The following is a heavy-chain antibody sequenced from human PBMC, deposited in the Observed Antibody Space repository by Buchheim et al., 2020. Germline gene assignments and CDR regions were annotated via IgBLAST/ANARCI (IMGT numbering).Heavy chain of an antibody. Sequence: EVKLVDSGGGLVKPGGSLKISCAASGFTFKNAWMSWVRQAPGKGLEWVGRIKSKVDGETSDYAAPVQGRFSISRDDSKNVLILQMDSLKTEDTAVYYCATDPDSSSYYSFDYWGQG. D-gene: IGHD3-22*01. CDR1: GFTFKNAW. V-gene: IGHV3-15*01. CDR2: IKSKVDGETS. J-gene: IGHJ4*02. CDR3: ATDPDSSSYYSFDY.